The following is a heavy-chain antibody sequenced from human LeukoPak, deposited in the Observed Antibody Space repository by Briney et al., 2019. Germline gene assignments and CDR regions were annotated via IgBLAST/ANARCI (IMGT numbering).Heavy chain of an antibody. CDR2: SLKKVYNYRGDSY. J-gene: IGHJ4*02. Sequence: GGSLRLSCAVSGFTFTDHYMDWVRQAPGKGLEWVGRSLKKVYNYRGDSYRGEYAATVKGRFTISRDESRNSLYLQMNNLQSEDTAIYYCTTGGTEGYSNGWDQGILVTVSS. CDR1: GFTFTDHY. CDR3: TTGGTEGYSNG. V-gene: IGHV3-72*01. D-gene: IGHD4-11*01.